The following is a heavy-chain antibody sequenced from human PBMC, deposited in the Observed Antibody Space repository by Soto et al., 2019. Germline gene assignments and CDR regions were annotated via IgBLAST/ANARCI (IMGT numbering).Heavy chain of an antibody. V-gene: IGHV4-34*01. CDR2: INHSGST. D-gene: IGHD3-10*01. CDR1: GGSFSGYY. J-gene: IGHJ6*03. CDR3: ARGGSGDYYGSGSYGGSREYYYYYYMDV. Sequence: SETLSLTCAVYGGSFSGYYWSWIRQPPGKGLEWIGEINHSGSTNYNPSLKSRVTISVDTSKNQFSLKLSSVTAADTAVYYCARGGSGDYYGSGSYGGSREYYYYYYMDVWGKGTTVTVSS.